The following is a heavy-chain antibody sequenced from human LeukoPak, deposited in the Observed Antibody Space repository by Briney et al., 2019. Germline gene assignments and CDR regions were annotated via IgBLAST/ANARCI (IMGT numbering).Heavy chain of an antibody. CDR2: IYYSGST. CDR3: ARELPRPNWFDP. D-gene: IGHD3-10*01. Sequence: SETLSLTCTVSGGSISSYYWSWIRQPPGKGLEWIGYIYYSGSTNYNPSLKSRVTISVDTSKNQSSLKLSSVTAADTAVYYCARELPRPNWFDPWGQGTLVTVSS. CDR1: GGSISSYY. V-gene: IGHV4-59*01. J-gene: IGHJ5*02.